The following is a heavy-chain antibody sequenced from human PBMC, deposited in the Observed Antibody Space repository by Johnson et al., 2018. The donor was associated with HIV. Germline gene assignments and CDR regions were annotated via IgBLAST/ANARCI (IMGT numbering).Heavy chain of an antibody. V-gene: IGHV3-30*02. CDR1: GFTFSSYG. D-gene: IGHD1-26*01. CDR2: IRYDGSNK. J-gene: IGHJ3*02. CDR3: AKDSGSPLGAAFDI. Sequence: VQLVESGGGVVQPGGSLRLSCAASGFTFSSYGMHWVRQAPGKGLEWVAFIRYDGSNKYYADSVKGRFTISRDNSKNSLYLQMNSLRAEDTALYYCAKDSGSPLGAAFDIWGQGTMVTVSS.